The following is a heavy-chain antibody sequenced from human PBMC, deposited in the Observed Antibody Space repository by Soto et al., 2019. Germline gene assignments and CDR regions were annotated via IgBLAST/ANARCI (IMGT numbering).Heavy chain of an antibody. V-gene: IGHV3-23*01. Sequence: LRLSCAASGFTFSSYAMSWVRQAPGKGLEWVSAISGSGGSTYYADSVKGRFTISRDNSKNTLYLQMNSLRAEDTAVYYCAKGGGYSYGYEKDYGMDVWGQGTTVTVSS. J-gene: IGHJ6*02. CDR3: AKGGGYSYGYEKDYGMDV. D-gene: IGHD5-18*01. CDR2: ISGSGGST. CDR1: GFTFSSYA.